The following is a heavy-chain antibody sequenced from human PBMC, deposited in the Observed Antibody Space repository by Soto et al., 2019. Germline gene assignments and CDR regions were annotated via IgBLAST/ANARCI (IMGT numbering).Heavy chain of an antibody. V-gene: IGHV2-5*02. J-gene: IGHJ2*01. Sequence: QITLKESGPTLVKPTQTLTLTCTFSGFSLSTSGVGVGWISQPPGKGLEWLALIYGDDDNRYSPSLKSRFTITKDTSNNQVVLTMTNMDPVDTATYYCAHYSYSSLSWYFDLWGRGTLVTVSS. CDR1: GFSLSTSGVG. CDR2: IYGDDDN. D-gene: IGHD6-13*01. CDR3: AHYSYSSLSWYFDL.